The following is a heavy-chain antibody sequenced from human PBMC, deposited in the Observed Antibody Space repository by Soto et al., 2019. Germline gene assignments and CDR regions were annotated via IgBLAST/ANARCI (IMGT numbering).Heavy chain of an antibody. CDR3: ARDRSIAARPPHDAFDI. V-gene: IGHV1-69*06. J-gene: IGHJ3*02. Sequence: RASVKVSCKASGGTFSSYAISWVRQAPGQGLEWMGGIIPIFGTANYAQKFQGRVTITADKSTSTAYMELSSLRSEDTAVYYCARDRSIAARPPHDAFDIWGQGTMVTV. CDR1: GGTFSSYA. D-gene: IGHD6-6*01. CDR2: IIPIFGTA.